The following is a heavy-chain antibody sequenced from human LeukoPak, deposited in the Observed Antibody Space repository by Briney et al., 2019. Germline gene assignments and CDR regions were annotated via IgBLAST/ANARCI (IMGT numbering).Heavy chain of an antibody. CDR2: IKQDGSEK. CDR3: ARGDYGSGSYSADY. V-gene: IGHV3-7*02. J-gene: IGHJ4*02. Sequence: GGSLILSCAASGFTFSSYWMSWVRQAPGKGLEWVANIKQDGSEKYYVDSVKGRFTISRDNSKNTLYLQMNSLRAEDTAVYYCARGDYGSGSYSADYWGQGTLVTVSS. CDR1: GFTFSSYW. D-gene: IGHD3-10*01.